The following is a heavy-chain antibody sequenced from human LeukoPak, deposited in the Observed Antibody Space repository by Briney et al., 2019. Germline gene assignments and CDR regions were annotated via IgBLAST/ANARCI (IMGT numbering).Heavy chain of an antibody. CDR1: GFTFSSYG. CDR2: ISYDGSNK. CDR3: AKDLSESPHY. V-gene: IGHV3-30*18. Sequence: GGSLRLSGAASGFTFSSYGMHWVRQAPGKGREGVAVISYDGSNKYYADSVKGRFTISRDNSKNTLYLQMNSLRAEDTAVYYCAKDLSESPHYWGQGTLVTVSS. D-gene: IGHD5/OR15-5a*01. J-gene: IGHJ4*02.